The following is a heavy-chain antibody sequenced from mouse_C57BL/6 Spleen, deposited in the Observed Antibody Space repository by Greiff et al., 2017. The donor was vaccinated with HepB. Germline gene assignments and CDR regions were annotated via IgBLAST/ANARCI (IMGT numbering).Heavy chain of an antibody. J-gene: IGHJ3*01. V-gene: IGHV1-26*01. CDR2: INPNNGGT. Sequence: VQLQQSGPELVKPGASVKISCKASGYTFTDYYMNWVKQSHGKSLEWIGDINPNNGGTSYNQKFKGKATLTVDKSSSTAYMELRSLTSEDSAVYYCARKTAHAWFAYWGQGTLVTVSA. CDR1: GYTFTDYY. D-gene: IGHD3-2*02. CDR3: ARKTAHAWFAY.